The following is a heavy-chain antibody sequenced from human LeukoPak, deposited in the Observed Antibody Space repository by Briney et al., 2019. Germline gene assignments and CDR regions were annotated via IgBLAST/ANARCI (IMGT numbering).Heavy chain of an antibody. D-gene: IGHD3-9*01. CDR1: GFTFSSYS. V-gene: IGHV3-48*01. CDR3: ARDPDYDILSGLL. CDR2: ISSSSSTI. J-gene: IGHJ3*01. Sequence: PGGSLRLSCAASGFTFSSYSMNWVRQAPGKGLEWVSYISSSSSTIYYADSVKGRFTISRDNAKNSLYLQMNSLRAEDTAVYYCARDPDYDILSGLLWGQGTMVTASS.